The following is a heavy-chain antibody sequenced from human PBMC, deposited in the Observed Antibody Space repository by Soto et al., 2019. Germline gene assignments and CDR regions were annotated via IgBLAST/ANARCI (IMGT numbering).Heavy chain of an antibody. D-gene: IGHD6-13*01. CDR2: ISAYNGNT. V-gene: IGHV1-18*01. J-gene: IGHJ3*02. CDR1: GYTFTSYG. CDR3: GGVAAAFGTKSFDI. Sequence: ASVKVSCKASGYTFTSYGISWVRQAPGQGLEWMGWISAYNGNTNYAQKLQGRVTMTTDTSTSTAYMELRSLRSDDTAVYYCGGVAAAFGTKSFDIWGQGKMVTVSS.